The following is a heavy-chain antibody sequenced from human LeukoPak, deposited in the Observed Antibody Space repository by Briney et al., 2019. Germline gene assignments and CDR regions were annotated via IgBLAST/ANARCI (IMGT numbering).Heavy chain of an antibody. Sequence: GGSLRLSCAASGFTVSSNYMSWVRQAPGKGLEWVSYISSSGSTIKYADSVKGRFTISRGNAKNSLYLQMNSLRVEDTAVYYCARAHNWKYGTFDYWGQGTLVTVSS. V-gene: IGHV3-11*04. CDR1: GFTVSSNY. J-gene: IGHJ4*02. D-gene: IGHD1-7*01. CDR3: ARAHNWKYGTFDY. CDR2: ISSSGSTI.